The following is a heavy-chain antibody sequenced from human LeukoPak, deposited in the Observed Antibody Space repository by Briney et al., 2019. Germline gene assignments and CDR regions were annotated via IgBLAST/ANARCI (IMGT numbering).Heavy chain of an antibody. CDR3: ARVDGTVAGNPFDY. CDR2: INPNSGGT. J-gene: IGHJ4*02. CDR1: GYTFTGYY. D-gene: IGHD6-19*01. V-gene: IGHV1-2*04. Sequence: GASVKVSYKASGYTFTGYYMHWVRQAPGQGLEWMGWINPNSGGTNYAQKFQGWVTMTRDTSISTAYMELSRLRPDDTAVYYCARVDGTVAGNPFDYWGQGTLVTVSS.